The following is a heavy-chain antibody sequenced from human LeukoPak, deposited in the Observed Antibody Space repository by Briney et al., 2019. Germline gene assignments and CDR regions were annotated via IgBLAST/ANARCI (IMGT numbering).Heavy chain of an antibody. V-gene: IGHV4-59*11. CDR1: GGSISTHY. Sequence: SETLSLTRSVSGGSISTHYWSWIRQPPGKGLEWIGYMDYSGSTNYNPSLKSRVTISVDTSKNQFSLNVTSVTAADTAVYYCARARYSSSSRFDHWGQGTLVTVSS. CDR2: MDYSGST. J-gene: IGHJ4*02. CDR3: ARARYSSSSRFDH. D-gene: IGHD6-6*01.